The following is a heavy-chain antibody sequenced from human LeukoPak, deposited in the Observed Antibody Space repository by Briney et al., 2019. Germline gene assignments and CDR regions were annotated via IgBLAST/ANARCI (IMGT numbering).Heavy chain of an antibody. D-gene: IGHD4-23*01. V-gene: IGHV4-59*11. Sequence: SETLSLTCTVSGVSISSHYWSWLRQPPGKGLEWIGYIYYSGSTNYNPSLKSRVTISVDTSKNQFSLKLSSVTAADTAVYYCARVGGNLGFDYWGQGTLVTVSS. CDR2: IYYSGST. CDR1: GVSISSHY. CDR3: ARVGGNLGFDY. J-gene: IGHJ4*02.